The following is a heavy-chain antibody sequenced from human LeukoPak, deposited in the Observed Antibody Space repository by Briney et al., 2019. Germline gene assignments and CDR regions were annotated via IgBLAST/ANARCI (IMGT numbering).Heavy chain of an antibody. V-gene: IGHV3-7*01. CDR1: GFTFTTYW. Sequence: GGSLRLSCAASGFTFTTYWMSWVRQAPGKGLEWVANIKQDGSEKYYVDSVAGRFTISRDNAENSLFLQMNSLRVEDTAVFYCVRVAGGIPDYWGQGTLVTVSS. CDR3: VRVAGGIPDY. D-gene: IGHD6-19*01. CDR2: IKQDGSEK. J-gene: IGHJ4*02.